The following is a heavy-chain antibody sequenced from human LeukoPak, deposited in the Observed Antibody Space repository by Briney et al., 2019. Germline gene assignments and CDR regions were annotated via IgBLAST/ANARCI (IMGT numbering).Heavy chain of an antibody. CDR3: ARDGTGCSGGSCYSRYYYYYMDV. D-gene: IGHD2-15*01. CDR1: GYTFTSYY. J-gene: IGHJ6*03. Sequence: ASVKVSCKASGYTFTSYYMHWVRQAPGQGLEWMGIINPSGGSTSYAQKFQGRVTMTRDMSTSTVYMELSSLRSEDTAVYYCARDGTGCSGGSCYSRYYYYYMDVWGKGTTVTVSS. CDR2: INPSGGST. V-gene: IGHV1-46*01.